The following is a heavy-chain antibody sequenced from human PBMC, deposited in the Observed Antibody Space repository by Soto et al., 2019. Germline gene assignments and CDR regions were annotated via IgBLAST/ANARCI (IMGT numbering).Heavy chain of an antibody. V-gene: IGHV3-9*01. J-gene: IGHJ6*02. CDR2: ISWNSGSI. CDR1: GFTFDDYA. CDR3: AKDLRPHYYYGMDV. Sequence: EVQLVESGGGLVQPGRSLRLSCAASGFTFDDYAMHWVRQAPGKGLEWVSGISWNSGSIGYADSVKGRFTISRDNAKNSLYLQKNSLGAEDTALYYCAKDLRPHYYYGMDVWGQGTTVTVSS.